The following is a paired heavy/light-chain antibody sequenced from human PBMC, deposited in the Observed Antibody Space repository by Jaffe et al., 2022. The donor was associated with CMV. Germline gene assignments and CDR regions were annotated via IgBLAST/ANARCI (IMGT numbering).Heavy chain of an antibody. V-gene: IGHV3-53*01. CDR1: GFTVSSNY. CDR2: IYSGGST. Sequence: EVQLVESGGGLIQPGGSLRLSCAASGFTVSSNYMSWVRQAPGKGLEWVSVIYSGGSTYYADSVKGRFTISRDNSKNTLYLQMNSLRAEDTAVYYCARAARYYDFWSGYDNWFDPWGQGTLVTVSS. D-gene: IGHD3-3*01. CDR3: ARAARYYDFWSGYDNWFDP. J-gene: IGHJ5*02.
Light chain of an antibody. V-gene: IGKV3-11*01. CDR2: DAS. Sequence: EIVLTQSPATLSLSPGERATLSCRASQSVSSYLAWYQQKPGQAPRLLIYDASNRATGIPARFSGSGSGTDFTLTISSLEPEDFAVYYCQQRSNWPPAYTFGQGTKLEIK. J-gene: IGKJ2*01. CDR3: QQRSNWPPAYT. CDR1: QSVSSY.